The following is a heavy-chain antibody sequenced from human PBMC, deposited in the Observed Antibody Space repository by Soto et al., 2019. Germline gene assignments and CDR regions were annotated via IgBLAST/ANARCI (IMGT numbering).Heavy chain of an antibody. CDR1: GGTFSSYA. Sequence: GASVKVSCKASGGTFSSYAISWVRQAPGQGLEWMGGIIPIFGTANYAQKFQGRVTITADKSTSTAYMELSSLRSEDTAVYYCARATWYNWNSAANYRPWGQGTLVTVSS. D-gene: IGHD1-7*01. V-gene: IGHV1-69*06. J-gene: IGHJ5*02. CDR3: ARATWYNWNSAANYRP. CDR2: IIPIFGTA.